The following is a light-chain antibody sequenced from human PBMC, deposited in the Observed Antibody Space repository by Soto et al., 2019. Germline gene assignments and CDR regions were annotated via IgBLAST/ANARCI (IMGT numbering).Light chain of an antibody. Sequence: QSALTQPRSVSGSPGQSVAISCTGTSSDIGGYNYVSWYQQHPGKAPKVMIYDVDKRPSGVPDRFSGSKSGNTASLTISVLQTEDEADYYCCSNAGRPDVFGTGTKVTAL. V-gene: IGLV2-11*01. CDR1: SSDIGGYNY. CDR2: DVD. J-gene: IGLJ1*01. CDR3: CSNAGRPDV.